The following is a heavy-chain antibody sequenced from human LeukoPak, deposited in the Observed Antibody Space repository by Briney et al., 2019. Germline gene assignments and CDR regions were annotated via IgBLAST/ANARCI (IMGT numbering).Heavy chain of an antibody. CDR3: ANEEVPNDY. D-gene: IGHD4/OR15-4a*01. V-gene: IGHV3-23*01. CDR1: GFTFSSYA. Sequence: PGGSLRLSCAASGFTFSSYAMSWVRQAPGKGLEWVSGISISGDITYYADSVQGRFIIFRDNSKNTVYLQMNSLRVEDTAVYYCANEEVPNDYWGQGTLVTVSS. J-gene: IGHJ4*02. CDR2: ISISGDIT.